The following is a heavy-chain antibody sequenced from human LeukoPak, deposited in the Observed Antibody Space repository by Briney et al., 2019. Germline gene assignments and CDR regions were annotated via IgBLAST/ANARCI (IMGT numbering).Heavy chain of an antibody. CDR3: AKDEGGLRLFHY. V-gene: IGHV3-23*01. J-gene: IGHJ4*02. Sequence: GGALRLSCAASGLTFTTYAMAWVRQAPGKGLEWVSTIIRSGGSTYYADSVKGRFTISRDNSKNTLYLQMNSLRADDTAVYYCAKDEGGLRLFHYWAQGPLVPVSS. CDR2: IIRSGGST. D-gene: IGHD4-17*01. CDR1: GLTFTTYA.